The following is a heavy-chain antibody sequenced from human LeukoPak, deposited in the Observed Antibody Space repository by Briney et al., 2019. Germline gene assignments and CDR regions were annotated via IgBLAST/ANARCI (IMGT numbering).Heavy chain of an antibody. CDR3: AKVVGDGYNKGD. CDR2: IRYDGSNK. V-gene: IGHV3-30*02. J-gene: IGHJ4*02. CDR1: GFTFSSYG. D-gene: IGHD5-24*01. Sequence: GGSLRLSCAASGFTFSSYGMHWVRQAPGKGLERVAFIRYDGSNKYYADSVKGRFTISRDNSKNTLYLQMNSLRAEDTAVYYCAKVVGDGYNKGDWGQGTLVTVSS.